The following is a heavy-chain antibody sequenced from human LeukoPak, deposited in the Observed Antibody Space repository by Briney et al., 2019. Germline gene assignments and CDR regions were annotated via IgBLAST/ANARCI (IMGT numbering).Heavy chain of an antibody. D-gene: IGHD3-22*01. CDR1: GFTFDDYA. Sequence: GGSLRLSCAASGFTFDDYAMHWVRQAPGKGLEWVSGISWNSGSIGYADSVKGRFTISRDNAKNSLYLQMNSLRAEDTALYYCAKGGNYDSSGYYFDYWGQGTLVTVSS. J-gene: IGHJ4*02. CDR3: AKGGNYDSSGYYFDY. V-gene: IGHV3-9*01. CDR2: ISWNSGSI.